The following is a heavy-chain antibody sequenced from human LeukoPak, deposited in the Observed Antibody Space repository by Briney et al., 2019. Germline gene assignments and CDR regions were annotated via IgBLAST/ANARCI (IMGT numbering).Heavy chain of an antibody. CDR1: GYTFTGYY. V-gene: IGHV1-2*02. Sequence: ASVKVSCKASGYTFTGYYMHWVRQAPGQGLEWMGWINPNSGGTNYAQKFQGRVTMTRDTSISTAYMELSRLRSDDTAVYYCARENYDSSGYYYCFDYWGQGTLVTVSS. D-gene: IGHD3-22*01. J-gene: IGHJ4*02. CDR3: ARENYDSSGYYYCFDY. CDR2: INPNSGGT.